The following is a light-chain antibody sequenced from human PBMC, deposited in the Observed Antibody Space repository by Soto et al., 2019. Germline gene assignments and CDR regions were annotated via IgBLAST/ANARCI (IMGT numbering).Light chain of an antibody. J-gene: IGKJ1*01. V-gene: IGKV1-5*03. CDR2: EAS. CDR3: QQYSCYRT. CDR1: QSINSW. Sequence: IQMTQSPSTLSASVGDRVTITCRASQSINSWLAWYQQKPGKAPKLLIHEASSLESGVPSRFSGSGSGTEFTLTISSLPPDDFATYYCQQYSCYRTFGQGTRVELK.